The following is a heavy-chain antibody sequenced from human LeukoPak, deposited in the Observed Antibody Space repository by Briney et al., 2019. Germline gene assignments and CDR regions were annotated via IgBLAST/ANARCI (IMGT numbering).Heavy chain of an antibody. Sequence: SPSETLSLTCTVSGGSISNYYWSWIRQPPGEGLEWIGYIYTGGSTHYNPSLKSRVTISVDTSKKQFSLNLSSVTAADTAVYYCASAAFCSSSTCPRTPVYWGQGTLVTVSS. CDR1: GGSISNYY. D-gene: IGHD2-2*01. J-gene: IGHJ4*02. V-gene: IGHV4-4*09. CDR2: IYTGGST. CDR3: ASAAFCSSSTCPRTPVY.